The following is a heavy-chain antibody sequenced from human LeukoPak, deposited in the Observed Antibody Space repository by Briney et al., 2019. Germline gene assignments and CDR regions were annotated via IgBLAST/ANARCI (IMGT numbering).Heavy chain of an antibody. V-gene: IGHV4-39*07. CDR2: IYYSGST. J-gene: IGHJ6*03. Sequence: SETLSLTCTVSGGSISSSSYYWGWIRQPPGKGLEWIGSIYYSGSTYYNPSLKSRVTISVDTSKNQFSLKLSSVTAADTAVYYCARDSRENIAAAGTEGSMDVWGKGTTVTVSS. CDR3: ARDSRENIAAAGTEGSMDV. D-gene: IGHD6-13*01. CDR1: GGSISSSSYY.